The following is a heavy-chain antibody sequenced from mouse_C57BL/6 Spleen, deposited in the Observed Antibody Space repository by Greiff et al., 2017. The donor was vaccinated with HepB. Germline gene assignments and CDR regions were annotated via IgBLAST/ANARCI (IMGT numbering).Heavy chain of an antibody. J-gene: IGHJ2*01. Sequence: QVQLQQPGAELVKPGASVKLSCKASGYTFTSYWMHWVKQRPGQGLEWIGMIHPNSGSTNYNEKFKSKATLTEDKSSSTAYMQLSSLTSEDSAVYYCARSLTGTLGYFDYWGQGTTLTVSS. CDR3: ARSLTGTLGYFDY. CDR1: GYTFTSYW. V-gene: IGHV1-64*01. D-gene: IGHD4-1*01. CDR2: IHPNSGST.